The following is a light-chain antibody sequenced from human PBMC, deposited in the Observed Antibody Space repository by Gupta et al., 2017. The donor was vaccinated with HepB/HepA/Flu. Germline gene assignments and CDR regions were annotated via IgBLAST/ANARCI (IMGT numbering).Light chain of an antibody. V-gene: IGLV2-14*01. Sequence: QSSLTQSASVSGSPGQAITIPCTGTSSDVGGYNFVSWYQQHPGKAPKLILYHVNSRPSGVAHRFSGSKSGNTASLTISGLQAEDEADYYCSSYTSSSTLLFGGGTKLTVL. J-gene: IGLJ2*01. CDR1: SSDVGGYNF. CDR2: HVN. CDR3: SSYTSSSTLL.